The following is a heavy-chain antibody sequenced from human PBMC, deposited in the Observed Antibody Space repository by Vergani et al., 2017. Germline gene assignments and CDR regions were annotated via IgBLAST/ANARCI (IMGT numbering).Heavy chain of an antibody. V-gene: IGHV4-39*01. J-gene: IGHJ4*02. CDR1: GDSVISTDYH. Sequence: QVQLQESGPGLVKPSETLSLTCTVSGDSVISTDYHWGWIRQPPGKVLEWIGSMDYSGSTSYNPSLERRISISFETPKNQFSLRLTSVTAADTAVYYCASKRGACRAAYCHSYDFWGPGTLVGVSS. CDR3: ASKRGACRAAYCHSYDF. CDR2: MDYSGST. D-gene: IGHD2-15*01.